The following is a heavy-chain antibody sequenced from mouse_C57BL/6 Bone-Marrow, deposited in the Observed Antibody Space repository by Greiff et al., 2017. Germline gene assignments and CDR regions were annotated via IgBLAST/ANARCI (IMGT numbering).Heavy chain of an antibody. CDR3: ARYPFAY. Sequence: QVQLQQPGAELVMPGASVKLSCKASGYTFTSYWMHWVKQRPGQGLEWIGEIDPSDSYTNYNQKFKGKSTLTVDKSSSTAYMQISSLTSEDSAVYYCARYPFAYWGQGTLVTVSA. V-gene: IGHV1-69*01. J-gene: IGHJ3*01. CDR2: IDPSDSYT. CDR1: GYTFTSYW.